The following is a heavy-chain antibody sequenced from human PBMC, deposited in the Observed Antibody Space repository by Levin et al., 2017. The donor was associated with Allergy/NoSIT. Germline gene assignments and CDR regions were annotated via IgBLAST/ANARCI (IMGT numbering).Heavy chain of an antibody. J-gene: IGHJ4*02. CDR3: AQTLYGDYVGGNDY. CDR1: FFSLLLLLSY. Sequence: LSLPFLFSFFSLLLLLSYWGWIRQPPGKGLSWIGSICYSGSTYYNPSLRGRVTLSVYTSEDQFSLKLTSVTAADTAVYFCAQTLYGDYVGGNDYWGQGTLVTVSS. D-gene: IGHD4-17*01. CDR2: ICYSGST. V-gene: IGHV4-39*01.